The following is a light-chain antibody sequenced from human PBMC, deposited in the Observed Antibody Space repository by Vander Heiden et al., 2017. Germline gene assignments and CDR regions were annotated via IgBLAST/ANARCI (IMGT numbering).Light chain of an antibody. Sequence: EIVLTQSPATLPLSPGERATLSCRASQSVSSYLAWYQQKPGQAPRLLIYDASNRATGIPARFSGSGSGTDFTLTISSLDPEDFAVYYCQERSTWPRTFGQGTKLEIK. CDR1: QSVSSY. CDR3: QERSTWPRT. CDR2: DAS. J-gene: IGKJ2*01. V-gene: IGKV3-11*01.